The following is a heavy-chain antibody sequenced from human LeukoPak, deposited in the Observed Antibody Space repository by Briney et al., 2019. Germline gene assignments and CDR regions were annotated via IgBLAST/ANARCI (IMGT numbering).Heavy chain of an antibody. CDR2: INIDGSST. CDR3: ASPDGSGKQ. D-gene: IGHD3-10*01. CDR1: GFTFSSYW. V-gene: IGHV3-74*01. J-gene: IGHJ4*02. Sequence: LSGGSLRLSCAASGFTFSSYWMHWVRHAPRTGLVWVSRINIDGSSTTYADSVKGRFTISRDNAKNTLYLQMNSLRTEDTAVYYCASPDGSGKQWGQGTLVTVSS.